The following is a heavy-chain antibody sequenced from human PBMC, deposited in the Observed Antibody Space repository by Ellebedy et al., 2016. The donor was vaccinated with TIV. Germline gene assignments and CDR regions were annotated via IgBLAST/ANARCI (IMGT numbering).Heavy chain of an antibody. CDR2: TYTDGRT. D-gene: IGHD5-18*01. V-gene: IGHV3-53*01. Sequence: GESLKISCAASGFTVSSWSLNWVRQAPGEGLEWVSITYTDGRTNYADSVRGRFTISRDSSKNTLYLQMNSLTVEDTAVYYCAKDYTAYSNDVWGQGTLVTVSS. CDR1: GFTVSSWS. J-gene: IGHJ4*02. CDR3: AKDYTAYSNDV.